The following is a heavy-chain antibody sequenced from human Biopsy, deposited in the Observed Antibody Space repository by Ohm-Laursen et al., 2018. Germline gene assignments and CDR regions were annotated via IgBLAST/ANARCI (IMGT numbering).Heavy chain of an antibody. Sequence: SETLSLTCTVSGGSFTGHYWSWIRQPPGKGLEWIGHISYTGYTSYNASLKSRVTISVDTSRNHFSLRLSSLTAADTAVYYCARGSNDSGGLYFPRWGQGTLLTVSS. V-gene: IGHV4-59*11. CDR1: GGSFTGHY. J-gene: IGHJ4*02. D-gene: IGHD4-23*01. CDR2: ISYTGYT. CDR3: ARGSNDSGGLYFPR.